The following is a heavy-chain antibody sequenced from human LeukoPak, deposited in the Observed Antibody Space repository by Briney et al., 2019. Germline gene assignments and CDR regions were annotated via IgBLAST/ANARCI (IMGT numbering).Heavy chain of an antibody. CDR3: ARVNWSWTTDSDYYYMDV. CDR2: TYYRSKWYN. D-gene: IGHD1-14*01. V-gene: IGHV6-1*01. Sequence: SQTLSLTCAISGDSVSSNSAAWNWIRQSPSRGLEWLGRTYYRSKWYNDYAVSVKSRITINPDTSKNQFPLQLNSVTPEDTAVYYCARVNWSWTTDSDYYYMDVWGKGTTVTVSS. CDR1: GDSVSSNSAA. J-gene: IGHJ6*03.